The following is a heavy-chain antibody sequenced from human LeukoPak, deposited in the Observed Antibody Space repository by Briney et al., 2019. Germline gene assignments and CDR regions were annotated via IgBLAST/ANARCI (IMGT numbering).Heavy chain of an antibody. D-gene: IGHD1-1*01. CDR3: ARKGLSPPPGPQPDTRRTAFDS. V-gene: IGHV4-4*02. J-gene: IGHJ3*01. Sequence: SGTLSLTCVVSGGSIVSDIWWRWVRQPPGKGLQWVGEIYHSGSNNYNPSLKSRVTVSVDKSKNQFSLMLTSVTAADTAVYYCARKGLSPPPGPQPDTRRTAFDSWGQGTMVTVSS. CDR2: IYHSGSN. CDR1: GGSIVSDIW.